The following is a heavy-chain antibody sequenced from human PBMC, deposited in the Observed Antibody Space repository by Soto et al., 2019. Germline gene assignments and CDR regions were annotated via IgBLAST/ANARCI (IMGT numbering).Heavy chain of an antibody. D-gene: IGHD1-1*01. CDR2: IYYTGTT. V-gene: IGHV4-31*02. J-gene: IGHJ4*02. CDR3: ASGHDAYKVRY. Sequence: WIWIRQHPGKGLEWIGYIYYTGTTYYNPSLKSRPTISMDTSENHFSLELTSVTAADTAIYFCASGHDAYKVRYWGQGTLVTVSS.